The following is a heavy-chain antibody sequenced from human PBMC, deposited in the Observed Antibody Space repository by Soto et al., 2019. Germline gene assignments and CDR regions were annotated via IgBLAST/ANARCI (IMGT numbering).Heavy chain of an antibody. CDR1: GGTFSSYA. Sequence: SVKVSCKASGGTFSSYAISWVRQAPGQGLEWMGGIIPIFGTANYVQKFQGRVTITADESTSTAYMELSSLRSEDTAVYYCARVVAAAAGSYYFDYWGQGTLVTVSS. CDR2: IIPIFGTA. D-gene: IGHD6-13*01. V-gene: IGHV1-69*13. J-gene: IGHJ4*02. CDR3: ARVVAAAAGSYYFDY.